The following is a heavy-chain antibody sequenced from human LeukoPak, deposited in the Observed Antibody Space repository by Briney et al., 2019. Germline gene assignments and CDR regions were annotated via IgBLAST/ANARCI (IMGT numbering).Heavy chain of an antibody. CDR3: AKIPRGYSYGNYYYGMDV. D-gene: IGHD5-18*01. CDR2: ISGDGGST. CDR1: GFTFSSYW. V-gene: IGHV3-43*02. J-gene: IGHJ6*02. Sequence: PGGSLRLSCAASGFTFSSYWMHWVRQAPGKGLEWVSLISGDGGSTYYADSVKGRFTISRDNSKNSLYLQMNSLRTEDTALYYCAKIPRGYSYGNYYYGMDVWGQGTTVTVSS.